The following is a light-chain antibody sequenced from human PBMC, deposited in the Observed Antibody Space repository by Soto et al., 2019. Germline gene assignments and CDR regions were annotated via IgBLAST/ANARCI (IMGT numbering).Light chain of an antibody. CDR1: TSNIGAGHG. CDR2: GNS. CDR3: QSYDRSLTCVV. Sequence: QSVLTQPPSVSGAPGQRVTISCNGSTSNIGAGHGVHWYQHLPGTAPKLLMYGNSIRPSGVPDRFSGSKSGTSASLAITGLQAEDEADYYCQSYDRSLTCVVFGGGTKLTVL. V-gene: IGLV1-40*01. J-gene: IGLJ2*01.